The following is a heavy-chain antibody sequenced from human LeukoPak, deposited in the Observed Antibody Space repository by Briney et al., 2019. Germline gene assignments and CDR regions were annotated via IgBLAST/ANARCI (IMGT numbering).Heavy chain of an antibody. CDR1: GFTFSSNW. V-gene: IGHV3-74*01. D-gene: IGHD1-26*01. Sequence: GGSLRLSCAASGFTFSSNWMHWVRQAPGKGLVWVSRTNEDGSTTNYADSVKGRSTIFRDNAKNTLYLQMNSLRAEDTAVYYCVRDLGGRSGHWGQGTLVNVSS. CDR2: TNEDGSTT. CDR3: VRDLGGRSGH. J-gene: IGHJ4*02.